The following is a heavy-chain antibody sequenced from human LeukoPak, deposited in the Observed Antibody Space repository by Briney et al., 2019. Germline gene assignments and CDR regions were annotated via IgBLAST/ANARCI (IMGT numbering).Heavy chain of an antibody. CDR1: GFTFSSSA. CDR2: IRATGGST. Sequence: GGSLRLSCAASGFTFSSSAMSWVRQAPGKGLEWVSAIRATGGSTYYADSVKGRFIISRDNSKNTLYLQMNSLRAADTAVYYCAKNYGDHVNWFDPWGQGTLVTVSS. CDR3: AKNYGDHVNWFDP. V-gene: IGHV3-23*01. D-gene: IGHD4-17*01. J-gene: IGHJ5*02.